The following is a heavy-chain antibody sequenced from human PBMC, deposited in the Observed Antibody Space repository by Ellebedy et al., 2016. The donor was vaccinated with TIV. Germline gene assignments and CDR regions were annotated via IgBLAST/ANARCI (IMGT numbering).Heavy chain of an antibody. CDR3: ARAGEYCDFPQNCYAMDV. D-gene: IGHD2/OR15-2a*01. CDR1: GFAVSSNY. CDR2: IYSDGNT. J-gene: IGHJ6*02. V-gene: IGHV3-53*01. Sequence: PGGSLRLSCAASGFAVSSNYMTWVRQAPGRGLAWVSLIYSDGNTNYADSVRGRFTISRDSSKNTLDLQMNSPRAEDTAVYYCARAGEYCDFPQNCYAMDVWGQGTTVTVS.